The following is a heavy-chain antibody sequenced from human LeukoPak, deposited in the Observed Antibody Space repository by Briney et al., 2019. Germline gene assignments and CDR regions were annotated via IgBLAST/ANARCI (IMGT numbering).Heavy chain of an antibody. J-gene: IGHJ4*02. V-gene: IGHV3-23*01. D-gene: IGHD6-13*01. CDR2: ISGSGGST. CDR3: AKDQTLYSNSCFDY. Sequence: GGSLRLSCAASGFTFSSYAMSWVRQAPGKGLEWVSAISGSGGSTYYADSVKGRFTICRDNSKNTLYLQMNSLRAEDTAVYYCAKDQTLYSNSCFDYWGQGTLVTVSS. CDR1: GFTFSSYA.